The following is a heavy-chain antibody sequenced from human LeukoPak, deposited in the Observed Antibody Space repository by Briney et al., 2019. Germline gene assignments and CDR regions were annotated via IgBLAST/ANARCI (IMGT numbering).Heavy chain of an antibody. CDR1: GYTFTGYY. J-gene: IGHJ4*02. D-gene: IGHD6-19*01. V-gene: IGHV1-2*02. CDR2: INPNSGGT. Sequence: ASVKVSCKASGYTFTGYYMHWVRQAPGQGLEWMGWINPNSGGTNYAQKFQGRVTMTRDTSISTAYMELSRLRSDDTAVYYCAREDGEQWLVLIDYWGQGTLVTVSS. CDR3: AREDGEQWLVLIDY.